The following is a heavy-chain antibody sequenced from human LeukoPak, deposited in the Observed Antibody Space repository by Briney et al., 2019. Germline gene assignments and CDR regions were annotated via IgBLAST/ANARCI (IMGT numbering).Heavy chain of an antibody. Sequence: PSGTLSLTCAVSGGSISSSNWWGWVGQPPGKGLEWIGEIYHSVSTNYNPSLKSRVTISVDKSKNQFSLKLSSVTSADTAVYYCARGEGILTMNFDYWGQGTLVSVSS. CDR3: ARGEGILTMNFDY. CDR1: GGSISSSNW. J-gene: IGHJ4*02. V-gene: IGHV4-4*02. CDR2: IYHSVST. D-gene: IGHD3-9*01.